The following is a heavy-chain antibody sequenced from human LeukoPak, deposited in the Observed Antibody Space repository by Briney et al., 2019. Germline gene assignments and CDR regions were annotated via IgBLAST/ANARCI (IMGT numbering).Heavy chain of an antibody. CDR1: GGTFSSYA. Sequence: VASVKVSCKASGGTFSSYAISWVRQAPGQGLEWMGRIIPILGIANYAQKFQGRVTITADKSTSTAYMELSSLRSEDTAVYYCARTRNSYGTHFDYWGQGTLVTVSS. D-gene: IGHD5-18*01. CDR3: ARTRNSYGTHFDY. CDR2: IIPILGIA. J-gene: IGHJ4*02. V-gene: IGHV1-69*04.